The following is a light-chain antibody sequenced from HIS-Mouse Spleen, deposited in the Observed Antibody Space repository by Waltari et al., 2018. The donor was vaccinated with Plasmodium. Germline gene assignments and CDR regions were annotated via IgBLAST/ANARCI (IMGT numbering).Light chain of an antibody. J-gene: IGLJ2*01. CDR3: SSYAGSNNLV. V-gene: IGLV2-8*01. CDR1: RSDAGGYNY. CDR2: EVS. Sequence: QSALTQPPSASGSPGQSVTISCTGTRSDAGGYNYVSWYQQHPGKAPKLIIYEVSQRPSGVPDRFSGSKSGNTASLTVSGLQAEDEADYYCSSYAGSNNLVFGGGTKLTVL.